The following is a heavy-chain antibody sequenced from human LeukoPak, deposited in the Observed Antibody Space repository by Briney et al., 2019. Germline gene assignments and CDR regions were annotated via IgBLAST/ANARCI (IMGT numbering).Heavy chain of an antibody. CDR3: ARVADYYDSSGYFSAWMEGWFDP. CDR2: INAGNGNT. Sequence: ASVKVSCKASGYTFTSYGISWVRQAPGQGLEWMGWINAGNGNTKYSQKFQGRVTITRDTSASTAYMELSSLRSEDTAVYYCARVADYYDSSGYFSAWMEGWFDPWGQGTLVTVSS. J-gene: IGHJ5*02. CDR1: GYTFTSYG. V-gene: IGHV1-3*01. D-gene: IGHD3-22*01.